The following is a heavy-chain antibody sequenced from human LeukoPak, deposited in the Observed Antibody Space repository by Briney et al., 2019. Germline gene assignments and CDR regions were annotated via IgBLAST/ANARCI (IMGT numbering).Heavy chain of an antibody. J-gene: IGHJ4*03. D-gene: IGHD5-24*01. CDR1: GGSFSRYY. CDR3: ARGATISETGYFDF. CDR2: IDHRGDT. Sequence: SETLSLACAVYGGSFSRYYWSWIRQSPGKGLEWIAEIDHRGDTNYNPSVKTRVTISVDTSKNQFSLKVRSLSAADTAVYYCARGATISETGYFDFWGQGTLVTVSS. V-gene: IGHV4-34*01.